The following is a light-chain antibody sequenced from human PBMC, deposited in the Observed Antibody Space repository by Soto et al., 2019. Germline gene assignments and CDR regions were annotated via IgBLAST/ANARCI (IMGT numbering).Light chain of an antibody. V-gene: IGKV1-5*01. CDR1: QSIGRW. Sequence: DIRMTQSPSTLSAFVGDRVTITCRASQSIGRWLAWYQQKPGKAPKLLIYDASSLESGVPSRFSGSGSGTEFTLTISSLQPDDFATYYCQQYNTYSPERTFGQGTKV. CDR3: QQYNTYSPERT. CDR2: DAS. J-gene: IGKJ1*01.